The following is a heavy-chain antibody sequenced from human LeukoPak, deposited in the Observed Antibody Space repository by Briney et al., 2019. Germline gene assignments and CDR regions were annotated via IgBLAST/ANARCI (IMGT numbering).Heavy chain of an antibody. CDR1: GFSFRRFW. CDR3: ARDSSPDSATTYYDALDM. V-gene: IGHV3-7*01. CDR2: INGDGDGK. J-gene: IGHJ3*02. D-gene: IGHD1-1*01. Sequence: GGSLRLSCAGSGFSFRRFWTTWVRQAPGRGLEWVANINGDGDGKRYADSVKDRFTISRDNARSLVFLQIHSLRDEDTALYYCARDSSPDSATTYYDALDMWGQGTMVTVSS.